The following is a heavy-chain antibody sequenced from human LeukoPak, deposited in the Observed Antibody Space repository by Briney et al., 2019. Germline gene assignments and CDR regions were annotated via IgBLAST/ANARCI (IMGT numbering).Heavy chain of an antibody. Sequence: GGSLRLSCAASGFTFSSYGMHWVRQAPGKGLEWVAFIRYDGSNKYYADSVKGRFTISRDNAKNSLYLQMNSLRAEDTAVYYCARDGWHDYGDYDGHSVDYWGQGTLVTVSS. CDR1: GFTFSSYG. J-gene: IGHJ4*02. D-gene: IGHD4-17*01. CDR2: IRYDGSNK. CDR3: ARDGWHDYGDYDGHSVDY. V-gene: IGHV3-30*02.